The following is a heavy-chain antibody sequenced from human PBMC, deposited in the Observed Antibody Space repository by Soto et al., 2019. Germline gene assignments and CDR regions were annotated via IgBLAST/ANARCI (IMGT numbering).Heavy chain of an antibody. J-gene: IGHJ6*03. CDR1: GFTFSSYG. Sequence: GGSLRLSCAASGFTFSSYGMHWVRQAPGKGLEWVAVISYDGSNKYYADSVKGRFTISRDNSKNTLYLQMNSLRAEDTAVYYCAKDEFESPRITIFGVVRNYYYYYMDVWGKGTTVTVSS. V-gene: IGHV3-30*18. D-gene: IGHD3-3*01. CDR3: AKDEFESPRITIFGVVRNYYYYYMDV. CDR2: ISYDGSNK.